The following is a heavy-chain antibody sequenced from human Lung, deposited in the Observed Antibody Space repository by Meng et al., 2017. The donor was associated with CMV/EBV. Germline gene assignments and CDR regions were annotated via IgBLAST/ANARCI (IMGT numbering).Heavy chain of an antibody. CDR2: IIPILGIA. D-gene: IGHD2-2*01. CDR3: ARDYCSSTSCNRRITGTTPSSDYYYGMDV. V-gene: IGHV1-69*10. J-gene: IGHJ6*02. Sequence: SVXVSXKASGGTFSSYAISWVRQAPGQGLEWMGGIIPILGIANYAQKFQGRVTITADKSTSTAYMELSSLRSEDTAVYYCARDYCSSTSCNRRITGTTPSSDYYYGMDVWXQGXTVTVSS. CDR1: GGTFSSYA.